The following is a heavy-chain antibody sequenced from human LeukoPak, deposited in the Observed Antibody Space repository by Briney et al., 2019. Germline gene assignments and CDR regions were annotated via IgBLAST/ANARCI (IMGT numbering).Heavy chain of an antibody. J-gene: IGHJ6*04. D-gene: IGHD3-3*01. CDR2: IYYSGST. CDR3: ARGDYDFWSGYQMDV. Sequence: SETLSLTCTVSGGSISSYYWSWIRHPPGKGLEWIGYIYYSGSTNYNPSLKSRVTISVDTSKNQFSLKLSSVTAADTAVYYCARGDYDFWSGYQMDVWGKGTTVTVSS. CDR1: GGSISSYY. V-gene: IGHV4-59*01.